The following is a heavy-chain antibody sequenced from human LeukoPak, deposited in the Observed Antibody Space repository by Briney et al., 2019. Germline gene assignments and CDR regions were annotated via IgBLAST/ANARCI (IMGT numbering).Heavy chain of an antibody. V-gene: IGHV3-74*01. D-gene: IGHD3-10*01. CDR3: ARQGHFGSGSYY. Sequence: GGSLRLSCVASGFTFGSYWMHWVRQAPGKGLVWVSRIKSDGSSTNYAGFVKGRFSISRDNAKNTLYLQMNSLRAEDTAVYYCARQGHFGSGSYYWGQGTLVTVSS. J-gene: IGHJ4*02. CDR1: GFTFGSYW. CDR2: IKSDGSST.